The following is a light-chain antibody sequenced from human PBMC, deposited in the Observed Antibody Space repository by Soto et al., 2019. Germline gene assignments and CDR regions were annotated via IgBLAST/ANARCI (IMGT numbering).Light chain of an antibody. CDR1: QSIDTA. Sequence: DIQMTQSPSTLSASVGDRVTITCRASQSIDTALAWYQQKPGKAPNLLIYRASNLETGVPSRFSGSGSGTEFTLAIRSLQPDDFATYYCQHYNSYSEAFGQGTKVELK. J-gene: IGKJ1*01. CDR3: QHYNSYSEA. CDR2: RAS. V-gene: IGKV1-5*03.